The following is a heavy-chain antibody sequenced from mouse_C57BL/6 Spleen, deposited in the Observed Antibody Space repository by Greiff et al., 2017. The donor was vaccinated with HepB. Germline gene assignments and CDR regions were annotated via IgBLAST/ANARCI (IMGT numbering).Heavy chain of an antibody. J-gene: IGHJ2*01. CDR3: ARGGSRQLRLGDYFDY. CDR2: INPGSGGT. D-gene: IGHD3-2*02. CDR1: GYAFTNYL. Sequence: QVQLKESGAELVRPGTSVKVSCKASGYAFTNYLIEWVKQRPGQGLEWIGVINPGSGGTNYNEKFKGKATLTADKSSSTAYMQLSSLTSEDSAVYFCARGGSRQLRLGDYFDYWGQGTTLTVSS. V-gene: IGHV1-54*01.